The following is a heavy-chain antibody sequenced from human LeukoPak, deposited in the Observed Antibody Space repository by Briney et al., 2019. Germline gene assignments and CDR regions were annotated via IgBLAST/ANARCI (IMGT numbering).Heavy chain of an antibody. D-gene: IGHD5-12*01. V-gene: IGHV4-59*12. Sequence: SETLSLTCTVSGGSITNYYWSWIRQPPGKGLEWIGYIFYGGTTNYSPSLKSRVTISVDTSKNQFSLKLSSVTAADTAVYYCARGGSSGYDPFDYWGQGTLVTVSS. CDR2: IFYGGTT. CDR3: ARGGSSGYDPFDY. CDR1: GGSITNYY. J-gene: IGHJ4*02.